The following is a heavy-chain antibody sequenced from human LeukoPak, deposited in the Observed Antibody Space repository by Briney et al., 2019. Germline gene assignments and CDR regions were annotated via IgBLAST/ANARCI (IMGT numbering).Heavy chain of an antibody. Sequence: GESLKNSCKGSGYSFTSYWIGWVRQMPGKGLEWMGIIYPGDSDTRYSPSFQGQVTISADKSISTAYLQWSSLKASDTAMYYCATSTSGYPYYYYYYYMDVWGKGTTVTVSS. CDR3: ATSTSGYPYYYYYYYMDV. CDR2: IYPGDSDT. J-gene: IGHJ6*03. D-gene: IGHD5-12*01. CDR1: GYSFTSYW. V-gene: IGHV5-51*01.